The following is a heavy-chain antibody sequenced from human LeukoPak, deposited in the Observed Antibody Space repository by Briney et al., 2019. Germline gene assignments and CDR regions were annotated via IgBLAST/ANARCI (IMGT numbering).Heavy chain of an antibody. CDR2: IGGSGDT. Sequence: QAGGSLRLSCAASGFTFNSYAMSWVRQAPGKGLEWVSTIGGSGDTHYADSVKGRFTISRDNSKNTLFLQMNSLRGEDTAVFYCAKRQSDSSGSKFFDYWGQGTLVTVSS. V-gene: IGHV3-23*01. J-gene: IGHJ4*02. CDR1: GFTFNSYA. D-gene: IGHD6-19*01. CDR3: AKRQSDSSGSKFFDY.